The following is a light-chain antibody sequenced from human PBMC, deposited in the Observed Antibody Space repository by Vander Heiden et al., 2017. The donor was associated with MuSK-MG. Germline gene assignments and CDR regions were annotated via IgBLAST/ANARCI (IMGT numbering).Light chain of an antibody. CDR3: QHCYSTPLT. CDR2: AAS. J-gene: IGKJ4*01. V-gene: IGKV1-39*01. CDR1: QSISSY. Sequence: DIQMTQSPSSLSASVGDRVTITCRASQSISSYLNWYQQKPGKAPKLLIYAASRVQSVVPSMFSDSCSGTYFTLTISRLQPEDFATYCYQHCYSTPLTFGGGTKVXIK.